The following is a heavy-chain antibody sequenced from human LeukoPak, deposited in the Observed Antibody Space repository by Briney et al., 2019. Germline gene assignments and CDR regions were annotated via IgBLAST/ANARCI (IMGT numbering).Heavy chain of an antibody. D-gene: IGHD3-10*01. CDR1: GYTFTSYD. CDR2: MNPNSGDT. Sequence: GASVKVSCKASGYTFTSYDINRVRQVTGQGLEWMGWMNPNSGDTGYPQKLQGRVTMTTDTSTSTAYMELRSLRSDDTAVYYCATLSGFLDAFDIWGQGTMVTVSS. CDR3: ATLSGFLDAFDI. J-gene: IGHJ3*02. V-gene: IGHV1-8*01.